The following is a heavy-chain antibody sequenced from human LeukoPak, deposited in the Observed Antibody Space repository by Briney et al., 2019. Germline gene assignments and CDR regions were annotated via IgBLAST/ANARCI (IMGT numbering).Heavy chain of an antibody. CDR3: ARAQDSSSWYLDS. Sequence: GGSLRLSCAASGFSISTYGMHWVRQAPGKGLEWVAVLWYDGVNTYYADYVKGRFTISRDNSKNTLYLQMNSLRAEDAAVYYCARAQDSSSWYLDSWGQGTLVTVSS. CDR1: GFSISTYG. J-gene: IGHJ4*02. CDR2: LWYDGVNT. V-gene: IGHV3-33*01. D-gene: IGHD6-13*01.